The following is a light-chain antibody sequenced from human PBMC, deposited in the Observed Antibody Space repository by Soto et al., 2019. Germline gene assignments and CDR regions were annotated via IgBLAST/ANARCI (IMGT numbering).Light chain of an antibody. V-gene: IGLV2-14*01. CDR3: SSYSTSSTFV. J-gene: IGLJ1*01. Sequence: QSALTQPASVSGSPGQSVTISCTGASSDVGGNNYVSWYQQHPGKAPKLILYEVNNRPSGVSNHFSGSKSGNTASLIISGLQADDEADYYCSSYSTSSTFVFGSGTKLTVL. CDR1: SSDVGGNNY. CDR2: EVN.